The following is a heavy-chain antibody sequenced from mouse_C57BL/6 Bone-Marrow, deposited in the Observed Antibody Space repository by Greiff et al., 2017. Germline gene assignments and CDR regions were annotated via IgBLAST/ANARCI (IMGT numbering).Heavy chain of an antibody. CDR2: INPSNGGT. CDR3: ARPLPITTAYAMDY. D-gene: IGHD1-1*01. V-gene: IGHV1-53*01. Sequence: VKLQQPGTELVKPGASVKLSCKASGYTFTSYWMHWVKQRPGQGLEWIGKINPSNGGTNYNEKFKSKATLTVDKSSSTAYMQLSSLTSEDSAVYYCARPLPITTAYAMDYWGQGTSVTVSS. CDR1: GYTFTSYW. J-gene: IGHJ4*01.